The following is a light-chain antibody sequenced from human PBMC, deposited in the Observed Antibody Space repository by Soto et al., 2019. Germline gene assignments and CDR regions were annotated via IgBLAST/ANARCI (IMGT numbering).Light chain of an antibody. Sequence: EIVLTQSPGTLSLSPGERATLSCRASQSVSSSYLAWYQHKPGQAPRLLIYGASSRATGIPDRFSGSGSGTDFALTISRLEPEDFAVYYCQQYCSSPHTFGQGTKLEIK. V-gene: IGKV3-20*01. J-gene: IGKJ2*01. CDR2: GAS. CDR3: QQYCSSPHT. CDR1: QSVSSSY.